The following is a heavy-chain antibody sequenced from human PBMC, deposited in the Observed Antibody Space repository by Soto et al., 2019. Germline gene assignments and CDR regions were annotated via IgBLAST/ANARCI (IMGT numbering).Heavy chain of an antibody. CDR2: IWYDGSNK. Sequence: PGGSLRLSCAASGFTFSSYGMHWVRQAPGKGLEWVAVIWYDGSNKYYADSVKGRFTISRDNSKNTLYLQMNRLRAEDTAVYYCAREGYRKYSYYGMDVWGQGTTVTVSS. CDR1: GFTFSSYG. CDR3: AREGYRKYSYYGMDV. D-gene: IGHD5-18*01. V-gene: IGHV3-33*01. J-gene: IGHJ6*02.